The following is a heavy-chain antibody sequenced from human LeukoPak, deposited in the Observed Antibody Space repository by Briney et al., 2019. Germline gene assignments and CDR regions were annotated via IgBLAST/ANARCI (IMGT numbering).Heavy chain of an antibody. CDR1: GGTFSSYA. CDR3: AREKNYYFDY. CDR2: IIPIFGTA. V-gene: IGHV1-69*05. D-gene: IGHD2/OR15-2a*01. Sequence: SVKVSCKASGGTFSSYAISWVRQAPGQGLEWMGGIIPIFGTANYAQKFQGRVTMTRDTSISTAYMELSRLRSDDTAVYYCAREKNYYFDYWGQGTLVTVSS. J-gene: IGHJ4*02.